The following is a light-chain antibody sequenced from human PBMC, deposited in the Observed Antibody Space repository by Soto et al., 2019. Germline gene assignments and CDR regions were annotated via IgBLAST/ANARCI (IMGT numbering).Light chain of an antibody. Sequence: EIVLTQSTGTLSLSPGERATLSCRASQSVSSSYLAWYQQKPGQAPRLLICAASSRATGIPDRFSGSGSGTNFTLTISIMEPEDFTVYYCQQYGGSPLKFGPGTNVKIK. CDR2: AAS. J-gene: IGKJ1*01. CDR3: QQYGGSPLK. CDR1: QSVSSSY. V-gene: IGKV3-20*01.